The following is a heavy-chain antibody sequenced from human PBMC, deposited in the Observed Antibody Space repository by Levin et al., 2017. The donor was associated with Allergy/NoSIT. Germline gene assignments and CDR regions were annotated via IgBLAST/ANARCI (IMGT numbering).Heavy chain of an antibody. D-gene: IGHD1-7*01. J-gene: IGHJ6*02. Sequence: GSLRLSCAASGFTFRSYSMHWVRQAPGRGLEWISYISSSSNTKYYADSVKGRFTISRDNAKNSLFLQMNSLRVEDTAVYYCARDRNWNYEIFYYAMDVWGQGTMVTVSS. CDR1: GFTFRSYS. CDR2: ISSSSNTK. V-gene: IGHV3-48*01. CDR3: ARDRNWNYEIFYYAMDV.